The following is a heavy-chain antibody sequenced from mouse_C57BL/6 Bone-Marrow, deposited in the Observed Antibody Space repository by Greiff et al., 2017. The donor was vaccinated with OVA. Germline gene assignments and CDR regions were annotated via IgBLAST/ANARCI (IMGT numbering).Heavy chain of an antibody. V-gene: IGHV1-72*01. J-gene: IGHJ2*01. CDR3: AKYDYPFDD. D-gene: IGHD2-4*01. CDR1: GYTFTSYW. CDR2: IDPNSGGT. Sequence: QVQLKQPGAELVKPGASVKLSCKASGYTFTSYWMHWVKQRPGRGLEWIGRIDPNSGGTKYNEKFKSKATLTVDKPSITAYMQLSNLTSEDSAVYYCAKYDYPFDDWGKGTTLTVSS.